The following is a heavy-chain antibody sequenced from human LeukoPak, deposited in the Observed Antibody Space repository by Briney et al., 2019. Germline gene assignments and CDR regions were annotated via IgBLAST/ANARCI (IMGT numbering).Heavy chain of an antibody. CDR2: INHSGST. Sequence: PSETLSLTCAVYGGSFSGYYWSWIRQPPGKGLEWIGEINHSGSTNHNPSLKSRVTISVDTSKNQFSLKLSSVTAADAAVYYCARGRGYSQRYFDLWGRGTLVTVSS. CDR1: GGSFSGYY. D-gene: IGHD6-13*01. J-gene: IGHJ2*01. V-gene: IGHV4-34*01. CDR3: ARGRGYSQRYFDL.